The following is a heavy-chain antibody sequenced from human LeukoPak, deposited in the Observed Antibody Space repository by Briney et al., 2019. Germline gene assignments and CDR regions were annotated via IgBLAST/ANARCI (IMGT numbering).Heavy chain of an antibody. V-gene: IGHV3-48*02. CDR3: ARGLNYYDSSGQHY. CDR1: GFTFSSYS. CDR2: IISSSTAI. J-gene: IGHJ4*02. D-gene: IGHD3-22*01. Sequence: GGSLRLSCVASGFTFSSYSMNWVRQAPGKGLEWVSYIISSSTAISYADSVKGRFTISRDNAKNSLYLQMNSLRDEDTAVYYCARGLNYYDSSGQHYWGQGTLVTVSS.